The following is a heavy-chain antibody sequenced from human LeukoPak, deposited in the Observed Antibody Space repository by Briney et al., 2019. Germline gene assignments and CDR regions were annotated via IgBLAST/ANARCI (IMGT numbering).Heavy chain of an antibody. D-gene: IGHD3-3*01. CDR3: ARVPYYDFWSLDP. V-gene: IGHV3-30-3*01. CDR2: ISYDGSNK. CDR1: GFTFSSYA. J-gene: IGHJ5*02. Sequence: GGSLRLSCAASGFTFSSYAMHWVRQAPGKGLEWVAVISYDGSNKYYADSVKGRFTISRDNSKNTLYLQMNSLRAEDTAVYYCARVPYYDFWSLDPWGQGTLVTVSS.